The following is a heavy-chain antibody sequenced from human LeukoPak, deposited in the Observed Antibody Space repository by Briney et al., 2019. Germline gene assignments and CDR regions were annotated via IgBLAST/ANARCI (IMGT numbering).Heavy chain of an antibody. D-gene: IGHD2-21*02. CDR1: GFTFSSYA. Sequence: GGPLRLSCAASGFTFSSYAMHWVRQAPGKGLEWVAVISYDGSNKYYADSVKGRFTISRDNSKNTLYLQMNSLRAEDTAVYYCAGVLAYCGGDCSIRGAFDIWGQGTMVTVSS. J-gene: IGHJ3*02. CDR3: AGVLAYCGGDCSIRGAFDI. CDR2: ISYDGSNK. V-gene: IGHV3-30*04.